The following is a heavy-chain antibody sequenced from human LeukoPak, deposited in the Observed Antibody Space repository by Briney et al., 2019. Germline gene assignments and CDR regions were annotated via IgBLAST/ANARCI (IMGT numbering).Heavy chain of an antibody. V-gene: IGHV3-7*03. CDR3: ASKGCTGGNCKHYFDY. CDR2: IKQDGSEE. J-gene: IGHJ4*02. Sequence: PGGSLKLSCAAPGFTFSYYWMSWVRQAPGKGLEWVANIKQDGSEEYYVDSVKGRFTTSRDNAKNSLYLQMNSLRAEDTAVYYCASKGCTGGNCKHYFDYWGQGTLVTVAS. CDR1: GFTFSYYW. D-gene: IGHD2-8*02.